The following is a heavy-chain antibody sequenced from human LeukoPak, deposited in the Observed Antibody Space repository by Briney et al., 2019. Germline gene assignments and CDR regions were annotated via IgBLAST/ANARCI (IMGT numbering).Heavy chain of an antibody. CDR1: GFTFSSYG. V-gene: IGHV3-33*01. D-gene: IGHD1-14*01. CDR2: IWYDGSNT. J-gene: IGHJ4*02. Sequence: GRSEGLSCAASGFTFSSYGMHWARQAPGKGLEWVAMIWYDGSNTYYADSVKGRFTISRDNSKNTLFLQMDSLRAEDTAVYYCARDRSTTHFDYWGEETVDRVSS. CDR3: ARDRSTTHFDY.